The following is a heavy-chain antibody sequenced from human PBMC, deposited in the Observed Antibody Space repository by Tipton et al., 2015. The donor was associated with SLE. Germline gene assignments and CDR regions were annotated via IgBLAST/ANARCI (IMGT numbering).Heavy chain of an antibody. J-gene: IGHJ1*01. Sequence: GLVKPSETLSLTCTVSGGSISSYYWSWIRQPPGKGLEWIGNIYYRGTTNYNPSLKSRVTISVDTSKNQFSLKLNSVTAADTAVYYCARGRSYDFWNFHHWGQGTLVTVSS. CDR1: GGSISSYY. D-gene: IGHD3-3*01. CDR3: ARGRSYDFWNFHH. CDR2: IYYRGTT. V-gene: IGHV4-59*01.